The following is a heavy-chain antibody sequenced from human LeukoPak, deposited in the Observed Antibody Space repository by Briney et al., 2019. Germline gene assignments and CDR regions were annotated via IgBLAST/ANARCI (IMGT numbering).Heavy chain of an antibody. Sequence: GGSLRLSCAASGFYFSNYAMHWVRQAPGKGLEWLAYIRYDAGNKYYADSVKGRFTISRDNSKNTVYLEMNDLRAEDTAVYYCAKGWRRYFDLWGRDTVVTVSS. D-gene: IGHD2-15*01. CDR1: GFYFSNYA. J-gene: IGHJ2*01. CDR2: IRYDAGNK. CDR3: AKGWRRYFDL. V-gene: IGHV3-30*02.